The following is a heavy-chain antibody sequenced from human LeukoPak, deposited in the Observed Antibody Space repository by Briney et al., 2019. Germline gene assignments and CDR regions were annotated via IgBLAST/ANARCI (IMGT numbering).Heavy chain of an antibody. CDR1: GFTMRNHW. CDR3: ARTPDGADY. CDR2: IKQDGTEI. V-gene: IGHV3-7*01. Sequence: GGSLRLSCAASGFTMRNHWMTWFRQAPGKGLEWVANIKQDGTEIFYVDSVRGRFIISRDNAENSLYLQMNSLRVEDTAVYYCARTPDGADYWGQGTLVTVSS. D-gene: IGHD3-10*01. J-gene: IGHJ4*02.